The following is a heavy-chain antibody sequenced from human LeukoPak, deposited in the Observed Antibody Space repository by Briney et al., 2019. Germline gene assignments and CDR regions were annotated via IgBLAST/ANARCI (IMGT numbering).Heavy chain of an antibody. D-gene: IGHD4-17*01. CDR1: GFTFSNAW. CDR2: IKSKTDGGTT. Sequence: GGSLRLSCAASGFTFSNAWMSWVRQAPGKGLEWVGRIKSKTDGGTTDYAAPVKGRFTISRDDSKNTLYLQMNGLKTEDTAVYYCTTFEDDYGDYASTFDWGQGTLVTVSS. V-gene: IGHV3-15*01. CDR3: TTFEDDYGDYASTFD. J-gene: IGHJ4*02.